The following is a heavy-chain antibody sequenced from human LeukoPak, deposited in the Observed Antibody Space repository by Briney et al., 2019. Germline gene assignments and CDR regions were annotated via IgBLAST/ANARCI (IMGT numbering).Heavy chain of an antibody. CDR3: ATSQIDIVVVVAATPFDY. V-gene: IGHV1-69*06. CDR1: GGTFSSYA. CDR2: IIPIFGTA. Sequence: SVKVSCKASGGTFSSYAISWVRQAPGQGLEWMGGIIPIFGTANYAQKFQGRVTMTEDTSTDTAYMELSSLRSEDTAVYYCATSQIDIVVVVAATPFDYWGQGTLVTVSS. J-gene: IGHJ4*02. D-gene: IGHD2-15*01.